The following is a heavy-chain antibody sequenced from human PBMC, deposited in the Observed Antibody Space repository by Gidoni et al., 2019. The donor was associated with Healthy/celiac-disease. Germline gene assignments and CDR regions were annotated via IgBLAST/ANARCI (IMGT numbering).Heavy chain of an antibody. J-gene: IGHJ4*02. D-gene: IGHD1-26*01. CDR2: IFGTA. Sequence: IFGTANYAQKFQGRVTITADKSTSTAYMELSSLRSEDTAVYYCARDLYSGSYYSHYFDYWGQGTLVTVSS. V-gene: IGHV1-69*06. CDR3: ARDLYSGSYYSHYFDY.